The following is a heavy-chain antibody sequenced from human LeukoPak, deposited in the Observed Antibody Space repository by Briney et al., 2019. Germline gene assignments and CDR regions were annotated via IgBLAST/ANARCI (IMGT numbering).Heavy chain of an antibody. V-gene: IGHV3-21*01. D-gene: IGHD5-24*01. J-gene: IGHJ4*02. Sequence: GDSLRLSCAASGFTFSSYSMNWVRQAPGKGLEWVSSLSSSSGYIYYADSVKGRFTISRDNAKNSLYLQMNSLRAEDTAVYYCARDGVGVEMAFDYWGQGTLVTVSS. CDR2: LSSSSGYI. CDR3: ARDGVGVEMAFDY. CDR1: GFTFSSYS.